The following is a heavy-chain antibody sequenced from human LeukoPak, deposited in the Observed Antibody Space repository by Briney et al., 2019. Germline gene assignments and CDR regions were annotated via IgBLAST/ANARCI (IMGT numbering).Heavy chain of an antibody. Sequence: GGSLRLFCSASGFTFSRYAMHWLRKATGKGLEYVSAINSSGGSTLYAHSVKVRFTSSKDNSKNTLYLQMSSLRAEDTAVYYCVKDLGLVVPAAGWFDYWGRGTLVTVSA. CDR2: INSSGGST. V-gene: IGHV3-64D*06. J-gene: IGHJ4*02. D-gene: IGHD2-2*01. CDR1: GFTFSRYA. CDR3: VKDLGLVVPAAGWFDY.